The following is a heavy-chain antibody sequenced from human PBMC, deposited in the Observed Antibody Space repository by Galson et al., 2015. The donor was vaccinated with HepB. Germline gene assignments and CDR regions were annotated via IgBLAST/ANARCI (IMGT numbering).Heavy chain of an antibody. J-gene: IGHJ6*02. V-gene: IGHV1-69*13. Sequence: SVKVSCKASGGTFSNFAISWVRQAPGQGLEWMGGIIPIFGTANYAQKFQGRVTITADESTSTAYMELSSLRSEDTAVYYCARDDLGYCSSTSCQTGYYYYGMDVWGQGTTVTVSS. CDR3: ARDDLGYCSSTSCQTGYYYYGMDV. CDR1: GGTFSNFA. CDR2: IIPIFGTA. D-gene: IGHD2-2*01.